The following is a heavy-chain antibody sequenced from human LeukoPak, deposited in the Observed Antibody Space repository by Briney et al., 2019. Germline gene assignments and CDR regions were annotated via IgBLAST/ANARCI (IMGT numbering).Heavy chain of an antibody. V-gene: IGHV3-21*01. D-gene: IGHD2-15*01. J-gene: IGHJ4*02. CDR1: GFTFSDYE. CDR2: ITTATSSYI. Sequence: PGGSLRLSCAASGFTFSDYEFNWVRQAPGKGQEWVSSITTATSSYIYYADSVKGRFTISRDDAKDSLYLQMDSLRAEDTAVYYCARDYGGPHYFDYWGQGTLVTVSS. CDR3: ARDYGGPHYFDY.